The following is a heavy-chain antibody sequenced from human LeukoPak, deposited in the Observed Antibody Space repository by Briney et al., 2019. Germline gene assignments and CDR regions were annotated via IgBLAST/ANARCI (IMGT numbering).Heavy chain of an antibody. CDR1: RFTFSNFW. CDR2: INQDGSEK. Sequence: GGSLRLSCAASRFTFSNFWMNWVRQAPGKGLEWVANINQDGSEKYYVDSVKGRFTISRDNAKNSLYLQMNNLRGEDTAEYYCARGHYYDFDWGQGTLVTVSS. V-gene: IGHV3-7*01. J-gene: IGHJ4*02. D-gene: IGHD3-22*01. CDR3: ARGHYYDFD.